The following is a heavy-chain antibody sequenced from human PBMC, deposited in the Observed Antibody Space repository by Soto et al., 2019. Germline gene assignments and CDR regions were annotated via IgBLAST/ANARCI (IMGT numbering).Heavy chain of an antibody. CDR3: ARSLYFDSTTHSPGWLFDF. Sequence: PGESLKISCKGSGYSFTSNWIGWVRQLPGKGLEWMGIIYPGDSDTRYSPSFQGQVTISADKSISTAYLQWSSLKASDSAIYYCARSLYFDSTTHSPGWLFDFWGRGSLVTGSS. V-gene: IGHV5-51*01. J-gene: IGHJ2*01. CDR2: IYPGDSDT. CDR1: GYSFTSNW. D-gene: IGHD3-22*01.